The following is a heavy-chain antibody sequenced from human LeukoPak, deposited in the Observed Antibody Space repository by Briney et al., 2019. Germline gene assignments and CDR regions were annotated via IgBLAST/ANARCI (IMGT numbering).Heavy chain of an antibody. CDR3: ARLRNDYGDYVLDY. J-gene: IGHJ4*02. CDR1: GFTFSSYG. V-gene: IGHV3-21*01. CDR2: ISSTSSSI. D-gene: IGHD4-17*01. Sequence: GGSLRLSCAASGFTFSSYGMNWVRQAPGKGLEWVSTISSTSSSINYADSVKGRFTTSRDNAKNSLYLQMNSLRAEDTAVYYCARLRNDYGDYVLDYWGQGTLVTVSS.